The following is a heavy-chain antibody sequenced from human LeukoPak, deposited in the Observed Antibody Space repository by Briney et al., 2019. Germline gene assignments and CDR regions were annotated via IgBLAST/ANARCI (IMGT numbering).Heavy chain of an antibody. CDR1: GGSISSYY. J-gene: IGHJ4*02. V-gene: IGHV4-59*08. D-gene: IGHD6-19*01. CDR2: IYYSGST. CDR3: ARHGRVSGWYY. Sequence: PSETLSLTCTVSGGSISSYYWSWIRQPPGKGLEWIGYIYYSGSTNYNPSLKSRVTISVDTSKNQFYLQLSSVTAADTAVYYCARHGRVSGWYYWGQGTLVTVSS.